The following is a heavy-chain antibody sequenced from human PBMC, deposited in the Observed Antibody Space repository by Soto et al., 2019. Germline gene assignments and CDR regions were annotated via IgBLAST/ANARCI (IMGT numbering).Heavy chain of an antibody. J-gene: IGHJ4*01. CDR2: VKSKTDGGTT. D-gene: IGHD3-22*01. Sequence: GGSLRLSCAASGFPFSSSWMHWVRQVPGKGLEWVGRVKSKTDGGTTDFAAPVKGRFAISRDDSKNMVYLEMNSLKTEDTAIYYCTTDSYITSIIVRFDYWGHGTLVTVSS. CDR1: GFPFSSSW. CDR3: TTDSYITSIIVRFDY. V-gene: IGHV3-15*07.